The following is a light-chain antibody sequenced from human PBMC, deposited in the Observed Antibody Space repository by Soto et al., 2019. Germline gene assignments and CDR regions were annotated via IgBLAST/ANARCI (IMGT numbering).Light chain of an antibody. CDR3: QQGHNWPLT. CDR1: QSISPE. CDR2: SAS. J-gene: IGKJ2*01. Sequence: IVMTPAPTPLSVSPGGRATLPFRASQSISPELAWYQQKPGQPPRLLIYSASTRATGVPARFTGSGSGSEFTLTISGLQSEDFAVYYCQQGHNWPLTFGQGTRLEI. V-gene: IGKV3-15*01.